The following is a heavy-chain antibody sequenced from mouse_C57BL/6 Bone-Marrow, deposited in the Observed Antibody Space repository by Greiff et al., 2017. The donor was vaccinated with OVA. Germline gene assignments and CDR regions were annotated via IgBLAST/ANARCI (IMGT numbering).Heavy chain of an antibody. V-gene: IGHV5-16*01. CDR1: GFTFRAYY. CDR3: ARDRLWLRRGYWYFDV. D-gene: IGHD2-2*01. Sequence: EVMLVESEGGLVQPGSSMKLSCTASGFTFRAYYMAWVRQVPEKGLEWVANINYDGSSTYSLESLTSRFLFSRYNAKNVLYLQMSSLKSDDTATYYCARDRLWLRRGYWYFDVWGTGTTVTVSS. CDR2: INYDGSST. J-gene: IGHJ1*03.